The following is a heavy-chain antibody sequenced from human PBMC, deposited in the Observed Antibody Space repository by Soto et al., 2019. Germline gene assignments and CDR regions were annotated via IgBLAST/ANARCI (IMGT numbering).Heavy chain of an antibody. J-gene: IGHJ4*02. CDR3: VKFFVETGGSSGWPWALDS. Sequence: EVQLLESGGGLVQPGGSLRLSCAASGFTFSKYAMSWVRQAPGKGLEWVSAISGSGTTTYSADFVRGRFTISRDNSNNLLYLQMNSPSPEDTALYYWVKFFVETGGSSGWPWALDSWGQGTLVTVSS. CDR1: GFTFSKYA. D-gene: IGHD6-25*01. V-gene: IGHV3-23*01. CDR2: ISGSGTTT.